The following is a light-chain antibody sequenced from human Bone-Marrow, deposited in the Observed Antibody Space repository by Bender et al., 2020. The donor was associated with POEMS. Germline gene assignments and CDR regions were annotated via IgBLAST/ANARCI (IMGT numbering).Light chain of an antibody. J-gene: IGLJ3*02. CDR2: EVT. Sequence: QSALTQPPSASGSPGQSVTISCTGTSSDVGGSNYVSWYQQHPDKAPKLIIYEVTKRPSGVPDRFSGSKSGNTASLTISGLQADDEADYFCCSYAGTYWVFGGETKLTVL. V-gene: IGLV2-8*01. CDR3: CSYAGTYWV. CDR1: SSDVGGSNY.